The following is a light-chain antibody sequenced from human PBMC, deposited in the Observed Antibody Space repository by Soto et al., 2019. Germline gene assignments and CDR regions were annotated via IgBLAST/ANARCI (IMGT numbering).Light chain of an antibody. CDR2: DVS. CDR1: SSDVVAYNY. Sequence: LTQPSSETESPRHPSTISCTVTSSDVVAYNYISWYQQHPGKAPKLMIYDVSKRPSGVPDRFSGSKSGNTASLTISGLQAEDEADYYCCSYAGSYTYYVFGTGTKVTVL. J-gene: IGLJ1*01. V-gene: IGLV2-11*01. CDR3: CSYAGSYTYYV.